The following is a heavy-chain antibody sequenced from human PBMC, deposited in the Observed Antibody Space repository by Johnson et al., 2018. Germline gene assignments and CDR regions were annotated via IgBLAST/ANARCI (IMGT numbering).Heavy chain of an antibody. J-gene: IGHJ6*03. CDR1: GFTFSSYG. CDR2: IWYDGNNK. D-gene: IGHD2-15*01. CDR3: ARDKILLRYYYVDV. Sequence: VRLGESGGGVVQAGRSMRLSCAASGFTFSSYGMHWVRPAPGKGLEWVAVIWYDGNNKYYADFVKGRFTISRDNAKNSLYLQMNSLRAEDTAVYYCARDKILLRYYYVDVWGKGTTVTVSS. V-gene: IGHV3-33*01.